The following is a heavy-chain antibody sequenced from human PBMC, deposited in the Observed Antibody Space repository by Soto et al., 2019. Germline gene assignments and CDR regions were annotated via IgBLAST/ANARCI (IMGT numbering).Heavy chain of an antibody. CDR3: ATYSGSAGNFDY. D-gene: IGHD1-26*01. V-gene: IGHV3-23*01. CDR2: ISGSGGST. CDR1: GFTFSSYA. J-gene: IGHJ4*02. Sequence: EVQLLESGGGLVQPGGSLRLSCAASGFTFSSYAMSWVRQAPWKGLEWVSAISGSGGSTYYADSVKGRFTISRDNSKNTLYLQMNSLRAEDTAVYYCATYSGSAGNFDYWGQGTLVTVSS.